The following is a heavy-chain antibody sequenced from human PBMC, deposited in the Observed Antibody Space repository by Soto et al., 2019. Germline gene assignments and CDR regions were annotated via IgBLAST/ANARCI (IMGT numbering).Heavy chain of an antibody. V-gene: IGHV4-39*01. CDR3: ARHLSVVVPVQCIDY. D-gene: IGHD2-2*01. J-gene: IGHJ4*02. CDR1: GGSISSSSYY. Sequence: SETLSLTCTVSGGSISSSSYYWGWIRQPPGKGLEWIGSIYYSGSTYYNPSLKSRVTISVDTSKNQFSLKLSSVTAADTAVYYCARHLSVVVPVQCIDYWGQGTLVTVSS. CDR2: IYYSGST.